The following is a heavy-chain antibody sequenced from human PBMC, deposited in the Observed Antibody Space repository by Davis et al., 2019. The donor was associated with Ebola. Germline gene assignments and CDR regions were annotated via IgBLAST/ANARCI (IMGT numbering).Heavy chain of an antibody. Sequence: GGSLRLSCAASGFTFSSDSMNWVRQAPGKGLEWVSYISSSGSTIYYADSVKGRFTISRDNAKNSLYLQMNSLRAEDTAVYYCARDALYYDFWSGYPDYWGQGTLVTVSS. J-gene: IGHJ4*02. CDR3: ARDALYYDFWSGYPDY. V-gene: IGHV3-48*04. D-gene: IGHD3-3*01. CDR2: ISSSGSTI. CDR1: GFTFSSDS.